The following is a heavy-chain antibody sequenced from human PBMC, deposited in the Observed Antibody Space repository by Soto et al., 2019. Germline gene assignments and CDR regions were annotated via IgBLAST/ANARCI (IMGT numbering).Heavy chain of an antibody. D-gene: IGHD6-13*01. V-gene: IGHV4-59*01. CDR2: IYYSGST. Sequence: SETLSLTCTVSGGSISGYYWSWIRQPPGKGLEWIGYIYYSGSTNYNPSLKSRVTISVDTSKNQFSLKLSSVTAADTAVYYCARVIIAAAGENYYYYYGMDVWGQGTTVTVSS. CDR3: ARVIIAAAGENYYYYYGMDV. J-gene: IGHJ6*02. CDR1: GGSISGYY.